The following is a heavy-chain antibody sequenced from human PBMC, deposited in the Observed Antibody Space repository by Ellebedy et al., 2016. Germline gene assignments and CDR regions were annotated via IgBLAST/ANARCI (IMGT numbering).Heavy chain of an antibody. CDR1: GLSFSSYA. CDR2: ISDSGDNT. Sequence: GGSLRLXCVASGLSFSSYAMSWVRQAPGKGLEWVSAISDSGDNTYYADSVKGRFTISRDNSKSTLYLQLNSLRADDTAVYYCATELKLGATVGFDYWGQGTLVTVSS. CDR3: ATELKLGATVGFDY. J-gene: IGHJ4*02. V-gene: IGHV3-23*01. D-gene: IGHD1-26*01.